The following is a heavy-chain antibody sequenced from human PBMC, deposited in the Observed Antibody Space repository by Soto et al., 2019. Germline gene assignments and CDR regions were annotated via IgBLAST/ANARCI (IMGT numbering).Heavy chain of an antibody. V-gene: IGHV1-69*13. J-gene: IGHJ6*02. CDR2: IIPIFGTA. D-gene: IGHD6-13*01. Sequence: SVKVSCKASGVTFSSYAISWVRQAPGQGLEWMGGIIPIFGTANYAQKFQGRVTITADESTSTAYMELSSLRSEDTAVYYCAREGRPYSSSWYYYYYGMDVWGQGTTVTVSS. CDR1: GVTFSSYA. CDR3: AREGRPYSSSWYYYYYGMDV.